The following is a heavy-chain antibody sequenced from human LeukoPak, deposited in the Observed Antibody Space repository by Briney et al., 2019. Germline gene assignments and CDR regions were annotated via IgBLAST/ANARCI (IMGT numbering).Heavy chain of an antibody. J-gene: IGHJ4*02. CDR1: RLTFNLYA. D-gene: IGHD6-19*01. V-gene: IGHV3-30*04. Sequence: GGSLRLSCAASRLTFNLYAMYWVRQAPGKGLEWVAAISNDGRIKYYADSAKGRFTISRDNSNNMVHLQMNSLRVEDTAVYYCARDIRGGSDEEGFFWGQGTLVSVS. CDR2: ISNDGRIK. CDR3: ARDIRGGSDEEGFF.